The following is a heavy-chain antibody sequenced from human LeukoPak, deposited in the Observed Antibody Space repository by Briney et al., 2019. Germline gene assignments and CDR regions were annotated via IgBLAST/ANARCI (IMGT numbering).Heavy chain of an antibody. CDR1: GFTFSSYN. Sequence: PGGSLRLSCAASGFTFSSYNMNWVRQAPGKGLEWVSSISSSSSYIYYADSVKGRFTISRDNAKNSLYLQMNSLRAEDTAVYYCARGDDYGGTFDYWGQGTLVTVSS. V-gene: IGHV3-21*01. D-gene: IGHD4-23*01. CDR2: ISSSSSYI. CDR3: ARGDDYGGTFDY. J-gene: IGHJ4*02.